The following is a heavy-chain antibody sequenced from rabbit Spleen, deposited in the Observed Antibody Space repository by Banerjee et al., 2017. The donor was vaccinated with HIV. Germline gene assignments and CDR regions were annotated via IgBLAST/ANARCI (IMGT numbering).Heavy chain of an antibody. Sequence: EQLEESGGGLVQPGGSLTLSCTASGFDISSYHMCWVRQAPGKGLEWIGAIHTGGSAYYASWAKGRFTISKTSTTVDLKMNSLTAADTATYFCVRDDSNVGGWQFNLWGPGTLVTVS. D-gene: IGHD6-1*01. V-gene: IGHV1S21*01. CDR1: GFDISSYH. CDR3: VRDDSNVGGWQFNL. CDR2: IHTGGSA. J-gene: IGHJ4*01.